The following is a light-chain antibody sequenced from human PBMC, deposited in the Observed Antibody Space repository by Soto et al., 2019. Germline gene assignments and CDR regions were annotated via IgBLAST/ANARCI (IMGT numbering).Light chain of an antibody. V-gene: IGLV2-8*01. J-gene: IGLJ1*01. Sequence: QSVLTQPPSASGSPGQSVTISCTGTSSDVGGYNYVSWYQQYPGKDPKLMVYEVNKRPSEVPDRFSGSKSGNTASLTVSGLQAEDEADYYCTSYAGGNNVFGTGTKLTVL. CDR2: EVN. CDR3: TSYAGGNNV. CDR1: SSDVGGYNY.